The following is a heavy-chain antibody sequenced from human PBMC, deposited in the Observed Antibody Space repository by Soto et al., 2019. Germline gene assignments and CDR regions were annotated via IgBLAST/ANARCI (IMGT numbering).Heavy chain of an antibody. CDR2: ITWNGDST. J-gene: IGHJ4*02. Sequence: EVHLVESGGSVVRPGGALRLSWEASGFTFDDYALSWVRQGPGKGLEWVSHITWNGDSTTYAESVRGRFTISRDNAKNSLSLQMNSLRAEDTALYYCARAARYGDYQRHFDYWGQGTLVTVSS. D-gene: IGHD4-17*01. CDR3: ARAARYGDYQRHFDY. CDR1: GFTFDDYA. V-gene: IGHV3-20*04.